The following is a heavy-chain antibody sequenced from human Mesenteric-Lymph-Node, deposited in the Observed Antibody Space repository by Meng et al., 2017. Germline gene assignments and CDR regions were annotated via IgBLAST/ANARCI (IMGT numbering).Heavy chain of an antibody. Sequence: GGSLRLSCAASGFTFSNHAMTWVRQAPEKGLEWVSSITYGGGGTYYADSVKGRFTISRDNSQKTLYLQMNSLRAEDTAVYYCARDVSGYYDSSGYYYGGWGQGTLVTVSS. D-gene: IGHD3-22*01. CDR1: GFTFSNHA. CDR3: ARDVSGYYDSSGYYYGG. J-gene: IGHJ4*02. CDR2: ITYGGGGT. V-gene: IGHV3-23*01.